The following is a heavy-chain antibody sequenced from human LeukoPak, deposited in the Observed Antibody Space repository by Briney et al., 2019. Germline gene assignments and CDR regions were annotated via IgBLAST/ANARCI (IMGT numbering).Heavy chain of an antibody. J-gene: IGHJ4*02. D-gene: IGHD6-19*01. Sequence: ASVKVSCKASGYTFTSYGISWVRQAPGQGLEWMGWISAYNGNTNYAQKLQGRVTMATDTSTSTAYMELRSLRSDDTAVYYCARIQTSYSSGWYTPPNFDYWGKGTLVTVSS. CDR1: GYTFTSYG. CDR3: ARIQTSYSSGWYTPPNFDY. CDR2: ISAYNGNT. V-gene: IGHV1-18*01.